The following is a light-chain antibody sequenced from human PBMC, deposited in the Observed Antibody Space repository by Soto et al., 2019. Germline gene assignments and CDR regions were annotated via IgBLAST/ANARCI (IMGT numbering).Light chain of an antibody. CDR3: QQYGNSRWT. CDR1: QSVSSSY. J-gene: IGKJ1*01. V-gene: IGKV3-20*01. Sequence: EIVLTQSPDTLSLSPGERATLSCRASQSVSSSYLAWYLQTPGQAPRLLIYGTSNRATGIPDRFSGSGSGTDFTLTISRLEPEDFAVYYCQQYGNSRWTFGQGTKVEIK. CDR2: GTS.